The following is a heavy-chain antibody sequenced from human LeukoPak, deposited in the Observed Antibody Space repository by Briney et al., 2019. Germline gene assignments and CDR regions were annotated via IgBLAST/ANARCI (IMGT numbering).Heavy chain of an antibody. J-gene: IGHJ5*02. V-gene: IGHV1-2*02. CDR2: INPNSGGT. CDR1: GYTLTNYG. Sequence: ASVKVSCKASGYTLTNYGVSWVRQAPGQGLEWMGWINPNSGGTNYAQKFQGRVTMTRDTSISTAYMELSRLRSDDTAVYYCARSWFGEWGNWFDPWGQGTLVTVSS. D-gene: IGHD3-10*01. CDR3: ARSWFGEWGNWFDP.